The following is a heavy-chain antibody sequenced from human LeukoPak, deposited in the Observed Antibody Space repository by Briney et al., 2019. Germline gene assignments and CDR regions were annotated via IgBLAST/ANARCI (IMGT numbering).Heavy chain of an antibody. CDR3: AREYYGGNSVN. CDR1: GGSVSSGSYY. D-gene: IGHD4-23*01. CDR2: IYYSGST. Sequence: SETLSLTRTVSGGSVSSGSYYWSWIRQPPGKGLEWIGYIYYSGSTNYNPSLKSRVTISVDTSKNQFSLKLSSVTAADTAVYYCAREYYGGNSVNWGQGTLVTVSS. V-gene: IGHV4-61*01. J-gene: IGHJ4*02.